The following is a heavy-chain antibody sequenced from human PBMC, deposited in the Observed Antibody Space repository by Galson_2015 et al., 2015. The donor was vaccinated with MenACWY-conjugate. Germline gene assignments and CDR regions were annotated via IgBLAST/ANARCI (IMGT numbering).Heavy chain of an antibody. Sequence: ETLSLTCAVSGYSGYSITSGYYWGWIRQPPGKGLEWIGNIYHSGSTYYNPSLKSRLHMSLDRTKNQFSLELSSVTAADTAVYYCAMEGGGSLITLAFEFWGQGAVVTVSS. J-gene: IGHJ3*01. CDR3: AMEGGGSLITLAFEF. CDR1: GYSGYSITSGYY. CDR2: IYHSGST. D-gene: IGHD3-16*01. V-gene: IGHV4-38-2*01.